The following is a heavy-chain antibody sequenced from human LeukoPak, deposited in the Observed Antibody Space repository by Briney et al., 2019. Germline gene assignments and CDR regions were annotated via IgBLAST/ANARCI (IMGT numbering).Heavy chain of an antibody. Sequence: MASQTLSLTCIVSGGSISSGDYYWSWIRQPPGKGLEWIGYIYYSGSTYYNPSLKSRVTISVDTSKNQFSLKLSSVTAADTAVYYCATTTTEYGGYGYNDYWGQGTLVTVSS. D-gene: IGHD5-12*01. J-gene: IGHJ4*02. V-gene: IGHV4-30-4*01. CDR3: ATTTTEYGGYGYNDY. CDR2: IYYSGST. CDR1: GGSISSGDYY.